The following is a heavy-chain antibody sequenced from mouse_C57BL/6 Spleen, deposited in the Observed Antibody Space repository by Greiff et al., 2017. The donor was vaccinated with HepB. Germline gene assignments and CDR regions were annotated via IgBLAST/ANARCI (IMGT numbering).Heavy chain of an antibody. V-gene: IGHV5-4*01. CDR2: ISDGGSYT. CDR3: ARDTVVAYYAMDY. Sequence: EVHLVESGGGLVKPGGSLKLSCAASGFTFSSYAMSWVRQTPEKRLEWVATISDGGSYTYYPDNVKGRFTISRDNAKNNLYLQMSHLKSEDTAMYYCARDTVVAYYAMDYWGQGTSVTVSS. CDR1: GFTFSSYA. D-gene: IGHD1-1*01. J-gene: IGHJ4*01.